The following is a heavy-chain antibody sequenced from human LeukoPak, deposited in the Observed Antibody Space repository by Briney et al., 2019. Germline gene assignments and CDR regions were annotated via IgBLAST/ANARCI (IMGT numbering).Heavy chain of an antibody. Sequence: SETLSLTCTVSNGSISTYYWSWIRQPPGKGLEWIGYIYNSGNTNYNPSLKSRVTISADTSKNHFSLKVNSVTAADTAVYYCAGSLPAPKEFAFWGQGTLVTVSS. J-gene: IGHJ4*02. CDR3: AGSLPAPKEFAF. D-gene: IGHD2-2*01. V-gene: IGHV4-4*09. CDR2: IYNSGNT. CDR1: NGSISTYY.